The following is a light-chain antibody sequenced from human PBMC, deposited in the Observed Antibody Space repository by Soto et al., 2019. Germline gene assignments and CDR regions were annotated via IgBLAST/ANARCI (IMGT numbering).Light chain of an antibody. CDR2: DAS. CDR3: QQRSNWPAFT. Sequence: EIVLTQSPATLSLSPAERATLSCRASQSVSSYLAWYQHKPGQTPRLLIYDASNRATGIPARFRGSGSWTDFTFSISSLEPEDFVVSYCQQRSNWPAFTFGPGTKVDIK. J-gene: IGKJ3*01. V-gene: IGKV3-11*01. CDR1: QSVSSY.